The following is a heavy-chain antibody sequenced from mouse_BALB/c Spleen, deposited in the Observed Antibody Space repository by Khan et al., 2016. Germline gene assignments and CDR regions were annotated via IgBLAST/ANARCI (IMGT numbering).Heavy chain of an antibody. CDR3: TRENGSDVRAWFVY. J-gene: IGHJ3*01. CDR1: GYTFTNYV. CDR2: INPYNDGT. V-gene: IGHV1S136*01. Sequence: VQLQQSGPELVKPGASVKMSCKASGYTFTNYVMYWVKQKPGQGLAWIGYINPYNDGTKYNEKFKGKATLTSDQASGTANRELSSMTSEDSAVDYGTRENGSDVRAWFVYWDQGTLVTVSA.